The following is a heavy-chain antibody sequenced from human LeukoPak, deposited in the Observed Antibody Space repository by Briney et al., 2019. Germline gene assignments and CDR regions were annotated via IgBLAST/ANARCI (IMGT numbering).Heavy chain of an antibody. CDR2: ISSSGSTI. J-gene: IGHJ6*02. CDR1: GFTFSDYS. V-gene: IGHV3-11*01. D-gene: IGHD6-6*01. Sequence: GGSLRLSCAASGFTFSDYSMSWIRRAPGKGLEWVSYISSSGSTIYYADSVKGRFTISRDNAKNSLYLQMNSLRAEDTAVYYCARSRRVYSSSSAYFYGMDVWGQGTTVTVSS. CDR3: ARSRRVYSSSSAYFYGMDV.